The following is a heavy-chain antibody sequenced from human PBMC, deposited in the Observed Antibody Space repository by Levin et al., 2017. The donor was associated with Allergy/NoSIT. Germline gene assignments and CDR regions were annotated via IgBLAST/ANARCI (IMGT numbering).Heavy chain of an antibody. D-gene: IGHD1-7*01. V-gene: IGHV3-30*18. CDR1: GFTFSSYG. J-gene: IGHJ4*02. CDR3: AKDNSWNYQGPFDY. Sequence: LSLTCAASGFTFSSYGMHWVRQAPGKGLEWVAVISYDGSNKYYADSVKGRFTISRDNSKNTLYLQMNSLRAEDTAVYYCAKDNSWNYQGPFDYWGQGTLVTVSS. CDR2: ISYDGSNK.